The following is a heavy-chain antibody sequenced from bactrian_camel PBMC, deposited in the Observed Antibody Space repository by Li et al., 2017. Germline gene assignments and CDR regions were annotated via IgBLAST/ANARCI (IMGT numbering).Heavy chain of an antibody. J-gene: IGHJ6*01. V-gene: IGHV3S57*01. CDR3: VTGCKDFGY. CDR2: GWSGEET. CDR1: GYGYNPYC. Sequence: HVQLVESGGGTVQAGGSLRLSCVFSGYGYNPYCMAWFRQAPGKEREGVATGWSGEETYAETVKGRFTISRDNAKNTLYLQMNSLKTEDTAVYYCVTGCKDFGYFGQGTQVTVS. D-gene: IGHD5*01.